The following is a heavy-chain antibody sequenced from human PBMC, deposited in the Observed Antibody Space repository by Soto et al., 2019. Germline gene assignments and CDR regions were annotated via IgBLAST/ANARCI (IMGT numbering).Heavy chain of an antibody. Sequence: PGRSLRLSCAASGFTFSSYSVNWVLQAPGKWLEWVSSISSSSSYIYYADSVKGRFTISRDNAKNSLYLQMNSLRAEDTAVYYCARGGIAVAGTYYYGMDVWGQGTTVTVSS. D-gene: IGHD6-19*01. CDR2: ISSSSSYI. CDR1: GFTFSSYS. V-gene: IGHV3-21*01. CDR3: ARGGIAVAGTYYYGMDV. J-gene: IGHJ6*02.